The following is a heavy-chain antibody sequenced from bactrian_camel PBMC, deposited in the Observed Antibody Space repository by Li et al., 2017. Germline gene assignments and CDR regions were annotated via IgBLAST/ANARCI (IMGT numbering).Heavy chain of an antibody. CDR3: SAEGVVTPPPGEVDSFCTGRLLFGY. CDR1: GYIRARNC. J-gene: IGHJ6*01. V-gene: IGHV3-2*01. CDR2: IYPSRGTT. Sequence: VQLVESGGGSVQAGGSPRLSCAASGYIRARNCMLWFRRAPGGKRVGVASIYPSRGTTFYDDSVKGRFTISQDNAQNTLYLQMDNLRPDDTARYYCSAEGVVTPPPGEVDSFCTGRLLFGYWGQGTQVTVS. D-gene: IGHD1*01.